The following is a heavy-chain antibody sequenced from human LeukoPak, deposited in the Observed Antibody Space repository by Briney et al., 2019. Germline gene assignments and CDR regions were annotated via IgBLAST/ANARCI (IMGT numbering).Heavy chain of an antibody. CDR3: AEVARSGY. CDR1: GFTFSNYN. Sequence: PGGSLRLSCAASGFTFSNYNMNWVRQAPGKGLEWVSSISSSSTYMYYAASVKGRFTISRDNAKNSLYLQMNSLRAEDTAVYYCAEVARSGYWGQGTLVTVSS. D-gene: IGHD5-12*01. CDR2: ISSSSTYM. J-gene: IGHJ4*02. V-gene: IGHV3-21*01.